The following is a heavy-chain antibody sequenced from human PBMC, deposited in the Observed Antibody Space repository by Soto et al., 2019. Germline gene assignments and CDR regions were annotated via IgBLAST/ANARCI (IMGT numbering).Heavy chain of an antibody. Sequence: EVQLLESGGGLVQPGGSLRLSCAASGFTFSSYAMSWLRQAPGRGLDWVSAISGSGGSTYYADSVNCWFTISRDSSKNTLYLPMISLRAEGTAVYYCARYGRWLVHFYYYGKDVWCQGTRVTVSS. J-gene: IGHJ6*01. CDR2: ISGSGGST. CDR1: GFTFSSYA. D-gene: IGHD6-19*01. V-gene: IGHV3-23*01. CDR3: ARYGRWLVHFYYYGKDV.